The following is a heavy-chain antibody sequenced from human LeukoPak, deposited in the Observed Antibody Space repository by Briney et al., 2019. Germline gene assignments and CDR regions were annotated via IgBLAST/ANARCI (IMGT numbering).Heavy chain of an antibody. Sequence: GGSLRLSCAASGFTFDDYGMSWVRQAPGKGLEWVSSISDSGSGTYYAASVKGRFTISRDNSERTLYLQMNSLRAEDTAVYYCARRAAAAAKNYYFDSWGQGTLVTVSS. CDR2: ISDSGSGT. J-gene: IGHJ4*02. V-gene: IGHV3-23*01. D-gene: IGHD6-13*01. CDR3: ARRAAAAAKNYYFDS. CDR1: GFTFDDYG.